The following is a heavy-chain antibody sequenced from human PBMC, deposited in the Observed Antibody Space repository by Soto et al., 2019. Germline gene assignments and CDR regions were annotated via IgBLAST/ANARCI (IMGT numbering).Heavy chain of an antibody. V-gene: IGHV4-4*07. CDR3: ARGSLGPDY. J-gene: IGHJ4*02. D-gene: IGHD1-26*01. CDR1: SGSLSNYY. CDR2: IFPTGNT. Sequence: SETLSLTCTVSSGSLSNYYWSWIRQPAGKGLEWIGRIFPTGNTDYNPSLRSRVAMSVDTSKNQFSLKLNSVTAADTAVYYCARGSLGPDYWGPGTLVTVSS.